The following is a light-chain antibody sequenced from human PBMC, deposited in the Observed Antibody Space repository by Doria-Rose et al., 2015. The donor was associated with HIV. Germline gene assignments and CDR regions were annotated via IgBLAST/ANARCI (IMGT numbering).Light chain of an antibody. V-gene: IGKV3-20*01. CDR2: DGS. Sequence: TQSPGTLSLPPGERATLSCRASQSFSSTYLAWYQQEPGQAPSLLIYDGSTRATGIPDRFSASGSGTDFTLTINRLEPEDFALYYCHRYGTSWTFGQGTKVEI. CDR3: HRYGTSWT. CDR1: QSFSSTY. J-gene: IGKJ1*01.